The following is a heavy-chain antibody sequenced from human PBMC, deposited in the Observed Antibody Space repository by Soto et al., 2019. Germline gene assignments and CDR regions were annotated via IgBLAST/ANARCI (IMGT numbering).Heavy chain of an antibody. CDR2: IYYSGST. D-gene: IGHD3-3*01. CDR1: GGSISSSSYY. Sequence: SETLSLTCTVSGGSISSSSYYWGWIRQPPGKGLEWIGSIYYSGSTYYNPSLKSRVTISVDTSKNQFSLKLSSVTAADTAVYYCARLIGYYDFWSGPGYYMDVWGKGTTVT. CDR3: ARLIGYYDFWSGPGYYMDV. V-gene: IGHV4-39*01. J-gene: IGHJ6*03.